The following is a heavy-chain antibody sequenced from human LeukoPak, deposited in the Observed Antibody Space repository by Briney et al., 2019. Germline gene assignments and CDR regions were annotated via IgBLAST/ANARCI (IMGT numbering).Heavy chain of an antibody. CDR2: IYNCDYT. D-gene: IGHD4-11*01. V-gene: IGHV3-53*04. CDR1: SLTDSTNY. CDR3: ARVGSYSNYGFGDY. J-gene: IGHJ4*02. Sequence: GGSLRLSCAASSLTDSTNYMRWVRHATGKGVDCVPVIYNCDYTYYADSVKGRFTISKHNSKNTVFLQMNSLRAEDTAVYYCARVGSYSNYGFGDYWAQGPVVTVSS.